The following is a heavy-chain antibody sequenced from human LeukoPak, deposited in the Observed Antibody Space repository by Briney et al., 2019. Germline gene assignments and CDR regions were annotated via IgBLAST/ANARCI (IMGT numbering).Heavy chain of an antibody. CDR1: GGTFSSYA. CDR2: IIPIFGTA. J-gene: IGHJ4*02. D-gene: IGHD6-19*01. V-gene: IGHV1-69*01. Sequence: GASVKVSCKASGGTFSSYAISWVRQAPGQGLGWMGGIIPIFGTANYAQKFQGRVTITADESTSTAYMELSSLRSEDTAVYYCARRAAVAGWNYYSDYWGQGTLVTVSS. CDR3: ARRAAVAGWNYYSDY.